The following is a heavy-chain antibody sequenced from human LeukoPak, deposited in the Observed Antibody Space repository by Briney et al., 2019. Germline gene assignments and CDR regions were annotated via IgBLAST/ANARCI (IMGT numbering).Heavy chain of an antibody. CDR2: INHSGST. J-gene: IGHJ3*02. CDR1: GVSFSGYY. CDR3: ARFSRYFDWLLSAFDI. Sequence: SETLSLTCAVYGVSFSGYYWSWLRQPPGKGLEWIGEINHSGSTNYNPSLKSRVTISVDTSKNQFSLKLSSVTAADTAVYYCARFSRYFDWLLSAFDIWGQGTMVTVSS. D-gene: IGHD3-9*01. V-gene: IGHV4-34*01.